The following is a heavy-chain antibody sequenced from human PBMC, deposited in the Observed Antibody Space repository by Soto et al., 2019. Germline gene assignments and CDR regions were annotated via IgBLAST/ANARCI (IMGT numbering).Heavy chain of an antibody. J-gene: IGHJ4*02. Sequence: ASVKVSCKTSGYTFTNYAINWARQAPGQGLEWMGWISPYNGDTNYAQKLHGRVTMTTDTSTSTAYMEVRSLGSDDTAVFYCGREAGLMPAALPIDYWGQGTLVTVSS. V-gene: IGHV1-18*01. D-gene: IGHD2-2*02. CDR1: GYTFTNYA. CDR3: GREAGLMPAALPIDY. CDR2: ISPYNGDT.